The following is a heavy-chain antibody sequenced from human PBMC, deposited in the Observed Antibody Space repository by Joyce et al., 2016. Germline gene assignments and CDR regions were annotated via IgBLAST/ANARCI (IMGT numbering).Heavy chain of an antibody. CDR2: IYPGDSDP. J-gene: IGHJ5*02. CDR1: GYSFTTYW. V-gene: IGHV5-51*01. CDR3: ARPSRIAYNSAWSWFDP. Sequence: EVQLVQSGAEVKKPGESLKISCKGSGYSFTTYWIAWVRQMPGKGLEWMGIIYPGDSDPRYSPSFQGQVTISADKSISTAYLQWSSLKASDTAMYYCARPSRIAYNSAWSWFDPWGQGTLVTVSS. D-gene: IGHD6-19*01.